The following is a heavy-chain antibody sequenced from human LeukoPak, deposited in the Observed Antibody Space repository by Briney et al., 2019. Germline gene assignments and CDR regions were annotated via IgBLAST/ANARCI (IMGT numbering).Heavy chain of an antibody. CDR1: GFTFSSYG. CDR3: AKVGGGYCSSTSCYDY. V-gene: IGHV3-30*18. J-gene: IGHJ4*02. D-gene: IGHD2-2*01. CDR2: ISYDGSNE. Sequence: PGGSLRLSCAASGFTFSSYGMHWVRQAPGKGLEWVAVISYDGSNEYYAGPVKGRFTISRDNSKNTLYLQMNSLRAEDTAVYYCAKVGGGYCSSTSCYDYWGQGTLVTVSS.